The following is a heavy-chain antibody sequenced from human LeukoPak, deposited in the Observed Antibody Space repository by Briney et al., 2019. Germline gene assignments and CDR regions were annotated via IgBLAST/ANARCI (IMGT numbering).Heavy chain of an antibody. CDR3: IAHFPYFYGFDV. J-gene: IGHJ6*04. V-gene: IGHV3-15*01. Sequence: RRSLRLSCVRSGFTIGTAWMSWVRQAQGKGLEWLGHIKSEGEGATTDYAAPAKGRFAISRDDSKNMIYLQMSSLKIDDTAIYYCIAHFPYFYGFDVWGKGTTVTVSS. CDR2: IKSEGEGATT. CDR1: GFTIGTAW. D-gene: IGHD3-3*02.